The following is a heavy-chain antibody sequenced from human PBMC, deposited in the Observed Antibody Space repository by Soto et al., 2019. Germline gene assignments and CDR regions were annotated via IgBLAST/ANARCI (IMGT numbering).Heavy chain of an antibody. J-gene: IGHJ6*02. CDR2: IVVGSGNT. Sequence: QMQLVQSGPEVKKPGTSVKVSCKASGFTFTSSAVQWVRQARGQRLEWIGWIVVGSGNTNYAQKFQERVTITRDMSTSTAYMELSSLRSEDTAVYYWAALYDIVVVVAATSYGMDVWGQGTTVTVSS. CDR3: AALYDIVVVVAATSYGMDV. CDR1: GFTFTSSA. V-gene: IGHV1-58*01. D-gene: IGHD2-15*01.